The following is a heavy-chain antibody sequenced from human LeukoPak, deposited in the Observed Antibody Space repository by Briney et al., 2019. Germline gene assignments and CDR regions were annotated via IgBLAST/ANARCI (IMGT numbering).Heavy chain of an antibody. Sequence: GASVKVSCKASGYTFTSYGISWVRQAPGQGLEWMGWISAYNGNTNYAQKLQGRVTMTTDTSTSTAYMELRSLRSDDTAVYYCARVATYYDFWSGCYVQGDFDYWGQGTLVTVSS. V-gene: IGHV1-18*01. D-gene: IGHD3-3*01. CDR1: GYTFTSYG. CDR2: ISAYNGNT. J-gene: IGHJ4*02. CDR3: ARVATYYDFWSGCYVQGDFDY.